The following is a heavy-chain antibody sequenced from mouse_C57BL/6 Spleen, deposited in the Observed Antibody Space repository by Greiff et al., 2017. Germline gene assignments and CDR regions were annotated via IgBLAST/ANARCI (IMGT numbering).Heavy chain of an antibody. CDR3: SRASYYGSSYVASFDY. CDR2: IDPEDGET. V-gene: IGHV14-2*01. J-gene: IGHJ2*01. CDR1: GFNINDYY. D-gene: IGHD1-1*01. Sequence: EVKLVESGAELVKPGASVKLSCTASGFNINDYYMHWVKQRTEQGLEWIGRIDPEDGETKYAPKFQGKATLTADTSSNTAYLQLSSLTSEDTAVYYCSRASYYGSSYVASFDYWGQGTTLTVSA.